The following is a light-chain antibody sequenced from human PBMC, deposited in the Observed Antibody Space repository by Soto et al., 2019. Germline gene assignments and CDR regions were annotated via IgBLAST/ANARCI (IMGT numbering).Light chain of an antibody. CDR1: SVSVSTSDY. J-gene: IGLJ3*02. CDR2: GTD. Sequence: QAVVTQEPSISVSPGGTVTLTCGLNSVSVSTSDYPSWYQQTPGQAPRTLIYGTDTRSSGVPDRFSGSIVGNKAALTITGAQAEDESDYYCVLYMTSGLRVFGGGTKVTVL. CDR3: VLYMTSGLRV. V-gene: IGLV8-61*01.